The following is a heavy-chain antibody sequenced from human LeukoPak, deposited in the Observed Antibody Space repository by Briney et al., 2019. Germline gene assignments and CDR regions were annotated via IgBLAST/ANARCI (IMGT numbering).Heavy chain of an antibody. Sequence: SVKVSCKASGGTFSSYAISWVRQAPGQGLEWMGGIIPIFGTANYAQKFQGRVTITADESTSTAYMGLSSLRSEDTAVYYCATPWSYDSSVSEYYFDYWGQGTLVTVSS. D-gene: IGHD3-22*01. J-gene: IGHJ4*02. CDR1: GGTFSSYA. CDR3: ATPWSYDSSVSEYYFDY. V-gene: IGHV1-69*13. CDR2: IIPIFGTA.